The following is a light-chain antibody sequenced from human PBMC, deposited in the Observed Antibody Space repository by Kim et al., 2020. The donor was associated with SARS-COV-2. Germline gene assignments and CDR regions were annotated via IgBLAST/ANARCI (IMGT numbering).Light chain of an antibody. CDR2: GAP. V-gene: IGKV1-17*01. Sequence: EDRITIPCRATHDIRNDLGLYQQTPGSAPARLIYGAPSFQSGLPSMFSRSGSGTEFTLTISSLQPEDFATYFCLQHNTYPIPFGQWTRLEIK. CDR1: HDIRND. J-gene: IGKJ5*01. CDR3: LQHNTYPIP.